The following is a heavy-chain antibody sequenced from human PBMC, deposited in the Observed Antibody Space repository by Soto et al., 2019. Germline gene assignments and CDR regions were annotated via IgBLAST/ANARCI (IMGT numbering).Heavy chain of an antibody. Sequence: QVQLVQSGAEVKKPGASVKVSCKASGYTFTSYAMHWVRQAPGQRLEWMGWINAGNGNTKYSQKFQGRVTITRDTSASTAYMELSSLRSEDTAVYYCARGVADSGSYYEFVAFDIWGQGTMVTVSS. V-gene: IGHV1-3*01. J-gene: IGHJ3*02. D-gene: IGHD1-26*01. CDR3: ARGVADSGSYYEFVAFDI. CDR1: GYTFTSYA. CDR2: INAGNGNT.